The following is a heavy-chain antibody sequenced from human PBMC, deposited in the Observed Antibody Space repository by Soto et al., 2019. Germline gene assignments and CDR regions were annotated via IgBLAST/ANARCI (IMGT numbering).Heavy chain of an antibody. D-gene: IGHD2-21*02. J-gene: IGHJ6*02. CDR1: GLSLSTTGVG. CDR2: IYWDDDK. CDR3: VQSRCGGDCLQSYSSHSYYGLDV. V-gene: IGHV2-5*02. Sequence: QITLKESGPTLVKPTQTLTLTCTFSGLSLSTTGVGVGWIRQPPGKALEWLALIYWDDDKRYSPSLKNRLTITKDTSKNQVVLTVTNMDPVDTATYYCVQSRCGGDCLQSYSSHSYYGLDVWGQGTTVTVSS.